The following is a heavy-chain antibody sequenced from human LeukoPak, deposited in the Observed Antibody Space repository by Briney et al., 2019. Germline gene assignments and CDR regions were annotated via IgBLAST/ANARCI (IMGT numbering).Heavy chain of an antibody. V-gene: IGHV3-74*01. CDR1: GFSFSGHW. Sequence: GGSLRLSCTASGFSFSGHWVHWARQLSGKGLVWVSRISPTGSTTSYADSVKGRFTVSRDNAKNTLYLQVNNLRAEDTAVYYCARGPNSNWSGLDFWGQGTLLTVSS. CDR3: ARGPNSNWSGLDF. D-gene: IGHD6-6*01. CDR2: ISPTGSTT. J-gene: IGHJ4*02.